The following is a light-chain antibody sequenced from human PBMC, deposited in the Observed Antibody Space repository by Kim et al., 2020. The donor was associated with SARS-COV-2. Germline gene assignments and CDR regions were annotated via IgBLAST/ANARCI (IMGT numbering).Light chain of an antibody. CDR3: NSRDSSGVV. V-gene: IGLV3-19*01. J-gene: IGLJ2*01. CDR1: SLRNYY. CDR2: GKN. Sequence: SSELTQDPAVSAALGQTVRITCQADSLRNYYASWYQQKPGQAPVLVFYGKNNRPSGIPERFSGSSSRNTASLTITATQAEDEADYYCNSRDSSGVVFGGGTK.